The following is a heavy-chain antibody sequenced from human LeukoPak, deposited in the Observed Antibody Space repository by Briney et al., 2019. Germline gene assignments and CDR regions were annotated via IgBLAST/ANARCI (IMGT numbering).Heavy chain of an antibody. Sequence: PGGSLRLSCSASGFTFSSTLMSWVRLAPGQEPEWVANIKGDGSDIEYADSARGRFTISRDNTKNPVYLQLNSLRAEDAGVYYCARDVVGGRLDYWGRGTLVTVSS. CDR1: GFTFSSTL. CDR3: ARDVVGGRLDY. D-gene: IGHD4-23*01. CDR2: IKGDGSDI. V-gene: IGHV3-7*03. J-gene: IGHJ4*02.